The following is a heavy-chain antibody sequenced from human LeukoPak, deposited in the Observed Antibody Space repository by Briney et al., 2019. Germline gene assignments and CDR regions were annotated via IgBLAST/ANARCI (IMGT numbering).Heavy chain of an antibody. D-gene: IGHD2-21*02. V-gene: IGHV4-59*01. CDR2: IYYSGST. CDR3: ARGGSGGDCSAFDY. CDR1: GGSISSYY. J-gene: IGHJ4*02. Sequence: SETLSLTCTVSGGSISSYYWSWLRQPPGKGLEWIGYIYYSGSTNYNPSLKSRVTISVDTSKNQFSLKLSSVTATDTAVYYCARGGSGGDCSAFDYWGQGTLVTVSS.